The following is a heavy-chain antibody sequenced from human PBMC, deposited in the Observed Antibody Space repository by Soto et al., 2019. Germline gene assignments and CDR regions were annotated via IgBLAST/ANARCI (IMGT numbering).Heavy chain of an antibody. J-gene: IGHJ4*02. Sequence: SETLSLTCAVYGGSFSGYYWSWIRQPPGKGLEWIGEINHSGSTNYNPSLKSRVTISVDTSKNQFSLKLSSVTAADTAVYYCARGLMTTVKLGLFDYWGQGTLVTVSS. V-gene: IGHV4-34*01. CDR1: GGSFSGYY. D-gene: IGHD4-17*01. CDR3: ARGLMTTVKLGLFDY. CDR2: INHSGST.